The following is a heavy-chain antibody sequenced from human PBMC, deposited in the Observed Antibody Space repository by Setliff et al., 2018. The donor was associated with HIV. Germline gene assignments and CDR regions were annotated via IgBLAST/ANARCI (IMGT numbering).Heavy chain of an antibody. J-gene: IGHJ5*02. V-gene: IGHV1-3*04. Sequence: ASVKVSCKASGYTFTRNAMHWVRQAPGQRLEWMGWINTVNGNTKYSQKFQGRVTITRDTSASTVYMELSSLRSGDTAVYYCARDLNSGDYPHWFDPWGQGTLVTVS. D-gene: IGHD4-17*01. CDR3: ARDLNSGDYPHWFDP. CDR1: GYTFTRNA. CDR2: INTVNGNT.